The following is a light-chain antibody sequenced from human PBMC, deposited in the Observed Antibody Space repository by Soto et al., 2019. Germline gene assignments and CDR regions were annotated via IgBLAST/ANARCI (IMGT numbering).Light chain of an antibody. V-gene: IGKV3-20*01. CDR1: QSVSSSY. Sequence: EIVLTQSPGTLSLSPGERATLSCRASQSVSSSYLAWYQQKPGQAPRLLIYGASSRATGIPDRFSGCGSGTDFTLTISRLEPEDFEVYYCQQYGSSPPTYTFGQGTKLEIK. CDR3: QQYGSSPPTYT. J-gene: IGKJ2*01. CDR2: GAS.